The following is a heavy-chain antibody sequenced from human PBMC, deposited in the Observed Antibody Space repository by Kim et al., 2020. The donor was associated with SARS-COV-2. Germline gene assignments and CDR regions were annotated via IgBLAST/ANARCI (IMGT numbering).Heavy chain of an antibody. J-gene: IGHJ5*02. V-gene: IGHV3-11*06. D-gene: IGHD6-13*01. CDR1: GFTFSDYY. Sequence: GGSLRLSCAASGFTFSDYYMSWIRQAPGKGLEWVSYISSSSSYTNYADSVKGRFTISRDNAKNSLYLQMNSLRAENTAVYYCARGRVEQQLDPWGQGTLVTVSS. CDR3: ARGRVEQQLDP. CDR2: ISSSSSYT.